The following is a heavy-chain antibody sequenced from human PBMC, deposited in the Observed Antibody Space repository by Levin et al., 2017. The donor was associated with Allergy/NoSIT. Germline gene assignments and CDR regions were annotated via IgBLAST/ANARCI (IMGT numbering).Heavy chain of an antibody. CDR3: ARVRYYDSGRYYKDY. D-gene: IGHD3-10*01. CDR2: IKQDGSEK. CDR1: GFPFSSYW. Sequence: LSLTCAASGFPFSSYWMTWVRQAPGKGLEWVANIKQDGSEKYYVDSVKGRFTISRDNAKNSLYLQMNSLRAEDTAVYYCARVRYYDSGRYYKDYWGQGTLVTVSS. J-gene: IGHJ4*02. V-gene: IGHV3-7*01.